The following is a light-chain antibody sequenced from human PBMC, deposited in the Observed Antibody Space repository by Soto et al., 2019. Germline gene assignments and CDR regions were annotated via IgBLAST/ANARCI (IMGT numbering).Light chain of an antibody. CDR2: YDS. V-gene: IGLV3-21*04. J-gene: IGLJ2*01. CDR3: QVWDSSSDHPVV. Sequence: SYELTQPPSVSVAPGKTARITCGGNNIGSKSVHWYQQKPGQAPVLVIYYDSDRPSGIPERFSGSNSGNTATLTISRVEAGYEADYYCQVWDSSSDHPVVFGGGIKLTVL. CDR1: NIGSKS.